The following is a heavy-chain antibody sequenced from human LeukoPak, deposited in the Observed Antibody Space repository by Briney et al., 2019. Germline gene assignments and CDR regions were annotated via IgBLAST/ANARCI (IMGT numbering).Heavy chain of an antibody. CDR1: GLTFSSYS. V-gene: IGHV3-48*01. CDR2: ISSSSSSTI. D-gene: IGHD3-22*01. Sequence: GGSLRLSCAASGLTFSSYSMNWVRQAPGKGLEWVSYISSSSSSTIYYADSMKGRFTISRDNAKNSLFLQMNSLRAEDTAVYYCARNPRLVRYYMDVWGKGTTVTVSS. J-gene: IGHJ6*03. CDR3: ARNPRLVRYYMDV.